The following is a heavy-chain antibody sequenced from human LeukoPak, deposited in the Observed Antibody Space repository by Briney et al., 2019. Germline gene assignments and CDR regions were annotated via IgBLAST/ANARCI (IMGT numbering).Heavy chain of an antibody. J-gene: IGHJ5*02. Sequence: GESLKISCKGPAHIFNNYWIAWLRQMPGKGLGWVGVISPDASDIRYGPSFQGQVTISVDRSISAVYLQWSSLKASDTAIYYCARQGYYNTGNWFDPWGQGALVTVSS. CDR3: ARQGYYNTGNWFDP. CDR2: ISPDASDI. V-gene: IGHV5-51*01. CDR1: AHIFNNYW. D-gene: IGHD3-9*01.